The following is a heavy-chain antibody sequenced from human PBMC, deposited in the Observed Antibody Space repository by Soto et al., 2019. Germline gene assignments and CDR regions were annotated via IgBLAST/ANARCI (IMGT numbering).Heavy chain of an antibody. CDR3: AKGNAGATVIGYYYYYYMDV. D-gene: IGHD4-17*01. CDR2: ISGSGGST. J-gene: IGHJ6*03. Sequence: PGGSLRLSCAASGFTFSSYAMSWVRQAPGKGLEWVSAISGSGGSTYYADSVKGRFTISRDNSKNTLYLQMNSLRAEDTAVYYCAKGNAGATVIGYYYYYYMDVWGQGTTVTVSS. V-gene: IGHV3-23*01. CDR1: GFTFSSYA.